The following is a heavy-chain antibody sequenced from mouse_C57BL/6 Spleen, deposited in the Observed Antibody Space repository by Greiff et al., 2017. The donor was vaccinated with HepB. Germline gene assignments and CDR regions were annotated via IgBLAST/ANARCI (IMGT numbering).Heavy chain of an antibody. V-gene: IGHV5-4*01. Sequence: EVKLVESGGGLVKPGGSLKLSCAASGFTFSSYSMSWVRQTPEKRLEWVATISDGGSYTYYPDNVKGRFTISRDNAKNNLYLQMSHLKSEDTAMYYCARDGDPYYAMDYWGQGTSVTVSS. CDR1: GFTFSSYS. CDR3: ARDGDPYYAMDY. CDR2: ISDGGSYT. J-gene: IGHJ4*01.